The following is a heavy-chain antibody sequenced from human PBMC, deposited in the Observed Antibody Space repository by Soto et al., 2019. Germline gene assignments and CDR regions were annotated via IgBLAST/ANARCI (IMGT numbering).Heavy chain of an antibody. CDR2: INHSGCT. Sequence: QVQLQQWGAGLLKPSETLSLTCAVDGGSFSGYYWSWIRQPPGQGLSWIGEINHSGCTIYNPSLTRRVTRSLDTSKHQSSPKLSSVTAAATAVYYCARARGLVGFDPWGQGTLVTVSS. CDR1: GGSFSGYY. J-gene: IGHJ5*02. V-gene: IGHV4-34*01. CDR3: ARARGLVGFDP. D-gene: IGHD5-12*01.